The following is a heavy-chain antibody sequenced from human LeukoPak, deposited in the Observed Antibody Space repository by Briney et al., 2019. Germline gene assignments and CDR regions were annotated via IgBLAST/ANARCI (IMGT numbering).Heavy chain of an antibody. D-gene: IGHD3-9*01. CDR2: ISYDGSNK. CDR3: ARDRAAYYDILTGYFNNWFDP. CDR1: GFTFRSYA. Sequence: GGSLRLSCAASGFTFRSYAMHWVRQAPGKGLEWVAVISYDGSNKYYADSVKGRFTISRDNSKNTLYLQMNSLRAEDTAVYYCARDRAAYYDILTGYFNNWFDPWGQGTLVTVSS. V-gene: IGHV3-30*04. J-gene: IGHJ5*02.